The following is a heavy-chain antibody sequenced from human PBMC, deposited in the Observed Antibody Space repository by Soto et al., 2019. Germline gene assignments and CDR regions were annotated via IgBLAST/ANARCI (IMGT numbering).Heavy chain of an antibody. J-gene: IGHJ6*01. D-gene: IGHD4-4*01. Sequence: GESLKISCKGSGYSFTSYWISWVRQMPGKGLEWMGRIDPSDSYTNYSPSFQGHVTISADKSISTAYLQWSSLNASDTDMYYCARLYSNYVGSYYYYGMDVWGQGTTVSVTS. V-gene: IGHV5-10-1*01. CDR3: ARLYSNYVGSYYYYGMDV. CDR2: IDPSDSYT. CDR1: GYSFTSYW.